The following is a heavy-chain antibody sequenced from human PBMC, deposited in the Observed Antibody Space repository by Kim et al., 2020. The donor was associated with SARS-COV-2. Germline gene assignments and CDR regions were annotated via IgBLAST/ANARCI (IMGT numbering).Heavy chain of an antibody. Sequence: SETLSLTCAVYGGSFSGYYWSWIRQPPGKGLEWIGEINHSGSTNYNPSLKSRVTISVDTSKNQFSLKLSSVTAADTAVYYCARAGRARPQIASPYNWFDPWGQGTLVTVSS. V-gene: IGHV4-34*01. D-gene: IGHD6-6*01. CDR1: GGSFSGYY. CDR3: ARAGRARPQIASPYNWFDP. J-gene: IGHJ5*02. CDR2: INHSGST.